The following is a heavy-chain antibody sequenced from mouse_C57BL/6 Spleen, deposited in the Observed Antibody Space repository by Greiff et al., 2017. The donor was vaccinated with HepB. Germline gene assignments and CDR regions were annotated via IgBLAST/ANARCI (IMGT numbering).Heavy chain of an antibody. CDR3: ARAEAYYSTPFAY. CDR2: ISDGGSYT. V-gene: IGHV5-4*03. J-gene: IGHJ3*01. D-gene: IGHD2-5*01. Sequence: EVKLMESGGGLVKPGGSLKLSCAASGFTFSSYAMSWVRQTPEKRLEWVATISDGGSYTYYPDNVKGRFTISRDNAKNNLYLQMSHLKSEDTAMYYCARAEAYYSTPFAYWGQGTLVTVSA. CDR1: GFTFSSYA.